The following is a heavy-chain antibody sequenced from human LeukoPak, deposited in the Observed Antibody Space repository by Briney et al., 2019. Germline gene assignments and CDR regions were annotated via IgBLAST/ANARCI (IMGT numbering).Heavy chain of an antibody. D-gene: IGHD4-17*01. Sequence: GSSVKVSCKASGGTSSSYAISWVRQAPGQGLEWMGGIIPIFGTANYAQKFQGRVTITADKSTSTAYMELSSLRSEDTAVYYCARENPAGDPFDYWGQGTLVTVSS. CDR1: GGTSSSYA. CDR3: ARENPAGDPFDY. CDR2: IIPIFGTA. J-gene: IGHJ4*02. V-gene: IGHV1-69*06.